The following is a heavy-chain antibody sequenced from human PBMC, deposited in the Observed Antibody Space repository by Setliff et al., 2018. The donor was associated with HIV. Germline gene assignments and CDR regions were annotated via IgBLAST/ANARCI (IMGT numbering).Heavy chain of an antibody. CDR2: INHSGST. Sequence: PSETLSLTCAVDGGSLSGYYWSWIRQPPGKGLEWIGEINHSGSTNYNPSLKSRVTISVDTSKNQFTLKLSSVTAADTAVYYCARRHGSGSLDAFDIWGQGTMVTVSS. CDR1: GGSLSGYY. J-gene: IGHJ3*02. V-gene: IGHV4-34*01. CDR3: ARRHGSGSLDAFDI. D-gene: IGHD3-10*01.